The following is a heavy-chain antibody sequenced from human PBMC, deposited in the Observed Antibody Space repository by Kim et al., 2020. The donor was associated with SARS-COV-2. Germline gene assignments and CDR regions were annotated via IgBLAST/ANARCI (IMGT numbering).Heavy chain of an antibody. CDR3: ARGKSNYYGSGSYFWAESWPPVYYFDY. J-gene: IGHJ4*02. V-gene: IGHV4-34*01. Sequence: SETLSLTCAVYGGSFSGYYWSWIRQPPGKGLEWIGEINHSGSTNYNPSLKSRVTISVDTSKNQFSLKLSSVTAADTAVYYCARGKSNYYGSGSYFWAESWPPVYYFDYWGQGTLVTVSS. CDR2: INHSGST. CDR1: GGSFSGYY. D-gene: IGHD3-10*01.